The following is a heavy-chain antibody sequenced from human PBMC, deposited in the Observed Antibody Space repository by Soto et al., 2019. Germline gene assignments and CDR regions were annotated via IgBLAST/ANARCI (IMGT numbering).Heavy chain of an antibody. Sequence: GSLRLSCAASGFSFSNYAMNWVRQAPGKGLEWVAAISNDGNRQLYADSVKDRFTISRDNSRNTLDLQMNNLRTEDTGVYFCARDIYSYGSVGTPDIWGQGTMVTVSS. V-gene: IGHV3-30-3*01. CDR1: GFSFSNYA. D-gene: IGHD5-18*01. CDR3: ARDIYSYGSVGTPDI. CDR2: ISNDGNRQ. J-gene: IGHJ3*02.